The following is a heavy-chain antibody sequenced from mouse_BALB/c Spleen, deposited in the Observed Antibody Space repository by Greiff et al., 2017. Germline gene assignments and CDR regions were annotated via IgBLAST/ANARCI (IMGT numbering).Heavy chain of an antibody. CDR3: ARDCDYGDQRGAWFAY. V-gene: IGHV2-9*02. CDR1: GFSLTGYG. J-gene: IGHJ3*01. CDR2: IWAGGST. Sequence: QVQLKESGPGLVAPSQSLSITCTVSGFSLTGYGVHWVRQPPGKGLEWLGVIWAGGSTNYNSALMSRLSISKDNSKSQVFLKMNSLQTDDTAMYYCARDCDYGDQRGAWFAYWGQGTLVTVSA. D-gene: IGHD2-13*01.